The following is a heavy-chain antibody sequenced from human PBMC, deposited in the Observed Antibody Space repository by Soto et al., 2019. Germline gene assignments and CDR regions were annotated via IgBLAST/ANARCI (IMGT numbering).Heavy chain of an antibody. CDR1: GYTFSNYG. Sequence: QVQLVQSGAEVKKPGASVKVSCKASGYTFSNYGISWVRQTPGQGPEWMGWISGYNGNTNYAQTLQGRVTMTTDTSTSTAYMELRSLRSDDTAVYYCARGGSSWSAEYYQHWGQGTLVIVSS. CDR2: ISGYNGNT. D-gene: IGHD6-13*01. CDR3: ARGGSSWSAEYYQH. J-gene: IGHJ1*01. V-gene: IGHV1-18*01.